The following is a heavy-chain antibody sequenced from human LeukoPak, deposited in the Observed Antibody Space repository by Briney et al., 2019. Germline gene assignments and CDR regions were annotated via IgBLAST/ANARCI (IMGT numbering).Heavy chain of an antibody. V-gene: IGHV4-39*01. Sequence: SEPLSLTCTVSGGSISSSTYYWGWLRQPPGKGLEWIGSIHYTGGTYYNPSLKSRVTISVDTSNNQFSLKLSSVTAADTAIYYCARVAAKNFGMLISNFVPWGQGTVVTVSS. J-gene: IGHJ5*02. CDR3: ARVAAKNFGMLISNFVP. D-gene: IGHD3-3*01. CDR2: IHYTGGT. CDR1: GGSISSSTYY.